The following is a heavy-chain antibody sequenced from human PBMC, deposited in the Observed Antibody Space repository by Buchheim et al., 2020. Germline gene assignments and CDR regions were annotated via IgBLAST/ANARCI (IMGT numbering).Heavy chain of an antibody. Sequence: QAQLVQSGAEVKRPGASVKVSCEASGFTFTNYALHWVRQAPGQRLEWMGWINAGNGNTYYSQTFQGRVSLTRDTSATTAYMELSGLRSEDTAVYYCARGLQGSSGNNWFDPWGQGTL. J-gene: IGHJ5*02. CDR3: ARGLQGSSGNNWFDP. CDR2: INAGNGNT. D-gene: IGHD3-10*01. V-gene: IGHV1-3*01. CDR1: GFTFTNYA.